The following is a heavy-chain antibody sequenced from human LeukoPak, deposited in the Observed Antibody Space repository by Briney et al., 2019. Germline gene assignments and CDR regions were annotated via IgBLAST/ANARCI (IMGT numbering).Heavy chain of an antibody. CDR2: IRSNGGDT. D-gene: IGHD6-6*01. Sequence: GGSLTLSCAASVASLREYSMSWVRQAPGKGLEWVSNIRSNGGDTYYTDSVKGRFTISRDNSKNTLYREMDGQGMADTAVYSCSKGVYTTWFDAWGQGTLVTVSS. CDR3: SKGVYTTWFDA. V-gene: IGHV3-23*01. J-gene: IGHJ5*02. CDR1: VASLREYS.